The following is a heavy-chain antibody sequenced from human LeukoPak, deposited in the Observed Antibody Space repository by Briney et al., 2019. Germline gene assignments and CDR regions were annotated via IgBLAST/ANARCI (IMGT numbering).Heavy chain of an antibody. J-gene: IGHJ5*02. D-gene: IGHD2-2*01. V-gene: IGHV1-69*13. CDR1: GGTFSSYA. CDR2: VIPIFGTA. Sequence: SVKVSCKASGGTFSSYAISWVRQAPGQGLEWMGGVIPIFGTANYAQKFQGRVTITADESTSTAYMELSSLRSEDTAVYYCARTIPNDIVVVPAAPFDPWGQGTLVTVSS. CDR3: ARTIPNDIVVVPAAPFDP.